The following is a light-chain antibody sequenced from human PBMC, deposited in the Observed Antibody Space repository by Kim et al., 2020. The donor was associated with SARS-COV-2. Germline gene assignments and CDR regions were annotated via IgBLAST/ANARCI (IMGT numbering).Light chain of an antibody. Sequence: SLSPGERVTLSCRASQTITTYLAWYQQKPGQAPRLLIYNLFTRATGIPDRFSGSGSGTDFTLTISRLEPEDSAVYYCQQHDDSPLTFGGGTKLEI. CDR1: QTITTY. CDR3: QQHDDSPLT. CDR2: NLF. V-gene: IGKV3D-20*02. J-gene: IGKJ4*01.